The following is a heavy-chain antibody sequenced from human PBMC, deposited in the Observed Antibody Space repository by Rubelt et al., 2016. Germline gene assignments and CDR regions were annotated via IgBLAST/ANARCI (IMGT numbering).Heavy chain of an antibody. J-gene: IGHJ2*01. CDR1: GFTFSSCE. CDR3: AGVRSGSYGYWYFDL. Sequence: EVQLVESGGGLVQPGGSLRLSCAASGFTFSSCEMNWVRQAPGKGLEWVSSISSNSSYIYYADSVKGRFTIPRENAKNSMYLQMNSLRAEDTAVYYGAGVRSGSYGYWYFDLWGRGTLVTVSS. V-gene: IGHV3-48*03. CDR2: ISSNSSYI. D-gene: IGHD1-26*01.